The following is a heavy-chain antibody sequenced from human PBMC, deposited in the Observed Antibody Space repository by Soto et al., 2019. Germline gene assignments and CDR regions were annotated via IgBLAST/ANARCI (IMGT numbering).Heavy chain of an antibody. CDR2: ISYSGST. CDR1: GVSSSSGV. J-gene: IGHJ6*02. V-gene: IGHV4-59*01. Sequence: SETMALSESVSGVSSSSGVWRWRRQGPGKGLGWIGYISYSGSTNNNPSLTSRLTILLSTSKKKFPLKLSSVTAAGTDVYYCARVRRATQYYNYFYGVDVWGQGTTGTGSS. CDR3: ARVRRATQYYNYFYGVDV.